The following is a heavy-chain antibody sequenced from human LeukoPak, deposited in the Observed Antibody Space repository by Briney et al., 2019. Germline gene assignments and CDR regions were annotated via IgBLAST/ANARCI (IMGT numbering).Heavy chain of an antibody. Sequence: SETLSLTCAVYGGSFSGYYWSWIRQPPGKGLEWIGEINHSGSTNYNPSLKSRVTISVDTSKNQFSLKLSSVTAADTAVYYCASLIAAAGTEVDYGAQEPLATVSS. CDR1: GGSFSGYY. CDR3: ASLIAAAGTEVDY. J-gene: IGHJ4*02. CDR2: INHSGST. V-gene: IGHV4-34*01. D-gene: IGHD6-13*01.